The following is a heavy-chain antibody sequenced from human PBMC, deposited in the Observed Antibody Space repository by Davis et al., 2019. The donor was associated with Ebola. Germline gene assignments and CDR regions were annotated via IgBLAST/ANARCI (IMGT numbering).Heavy chain of an antibody. CDR2: INAGNGNT. CDR3: ARGRRFRELLGWFDP. J-gene: IGHJ5*02. V-gene: IGHV1-3*01. Sequence: GESLKISCKGSGYTFTSYAMHWVRQAPGQRLEWMGWINAGNGNTKYSQKFQGRVTITRDTSASTAYMELSSLRSEDTAVYYCARGRRFRELLGWFDPWGQGTLVTVSS. D-gene: IGHD3-10*01. CDR1: GYTFTSYA.